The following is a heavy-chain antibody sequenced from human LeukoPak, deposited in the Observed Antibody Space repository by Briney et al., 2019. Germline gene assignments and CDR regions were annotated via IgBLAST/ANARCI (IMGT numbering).Heavy chain of an antibody. Sequence: PGGSRRLSCAAAGFTFSDYYMSWIRQAPGKGLEWVSYISNSGSSMYYADSVKGRFTISRDSAKNSLYLQMNSLRAEDTAVYYCARDRHCGGDCYYFDYWGQGALVTVSS. V-gene: IGHV3-11*01. J-gene: IGHJ4*02. CDR3: ARDRHCGGDCYYFDY. CDR1: GFTFSDYY. D-gene: IGHD2-21*02. CDR2: ISNSGSSM.